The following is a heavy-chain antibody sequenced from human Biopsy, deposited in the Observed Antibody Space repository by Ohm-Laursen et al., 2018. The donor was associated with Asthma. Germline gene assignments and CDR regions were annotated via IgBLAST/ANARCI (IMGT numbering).Heavy chain of an antibody. CDR2: INAANGNT. D-gene: IGHD3-9*01. V-gene: IGHV1-3*01. CDR3: ARTYFDFLTGQVHDAFAM. CDR1: GYTFINYA. J-gene: IGHJ3*02. Sequence: ASVRVSCKASGYTFINYAIHWVRQAPGHSLEWMGWINAANGNTKYSQKFQGRLTISRDTSASTAYMDLSSLRSEDTAVYYCARTYFDFLTGQVHDAFAMWGQGTMVTVSS.